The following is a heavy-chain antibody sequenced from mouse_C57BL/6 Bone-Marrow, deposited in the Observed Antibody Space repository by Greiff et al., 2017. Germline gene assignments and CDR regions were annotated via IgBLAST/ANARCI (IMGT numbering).Heavy chain of an antibody. CDR1: GFTFSDYY. Sequence: EVKLVESEGGLVQPGSSMKLSCTASGFTFSDYYMAWVRQVPEKGLEWVANINYDGSSTYYLDSLKGRFIISRDNAKNILYLQMSSLKSEDTATYYCARVDYDGYWYFDVWGTGTTVTVSS. D-gene: IGHD2-4*01. CDR3: ARVDYDGYWYFDV. J-gene: IGHJ1*03. CDR2: INYDGSST. V-gene: IGHV5-16*01.